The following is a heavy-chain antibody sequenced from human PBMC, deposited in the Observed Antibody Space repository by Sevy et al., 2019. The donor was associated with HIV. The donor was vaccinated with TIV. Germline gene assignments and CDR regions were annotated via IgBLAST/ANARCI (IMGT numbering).Heavy chain of an antibody. J-gene: IGHJ4*02. V-gene: IGHV3-23*01. CDR3: AKDTGQLEFDY. Sequence: GGSLRLSCAASGFTFSSYGMSWVRQAPGKGLEWVASISASGGSTYYVDSVKGRFTISGDNSKNMLYIQMNNVRVEDTAIYYCAKDTGQLEFDYWGQGTLVTVSS. CDR2: ISASGGST. CDR1: GFTFSSYG. D-gene: IGHD6-6*01.